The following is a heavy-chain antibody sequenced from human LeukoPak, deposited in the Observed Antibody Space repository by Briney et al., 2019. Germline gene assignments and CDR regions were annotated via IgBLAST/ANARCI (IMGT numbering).Heavy chain of an antibody. CDR3: ARLRYSGSFYDAFDI. V-gene: IGHV5-51*01. CDR1: GYSFTTYW. Sequence: GESLKISCKGSGYSFTTYWIGWVRQMPGKGLEWMGIIYPGDSDTRYSPPFRGQVTISADKSITTAYLQWSSLKASDTAMYYCARLRYSGSFYDAFDIWGQGTMVTVSS. D-gene: IGHD1-26*01. J-gene: IGHJ3*02. CDR2: IYPGDSDT.